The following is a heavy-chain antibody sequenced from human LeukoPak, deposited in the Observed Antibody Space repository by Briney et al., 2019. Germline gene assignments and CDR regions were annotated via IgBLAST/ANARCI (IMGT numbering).Heavy chain of an antibody. CDR1: GSTFSSYG. CDR2: ISGSGGST. J-gene: IGHJ2*01. D-gene: IGHD1-26*01. CDR3: ANTQWELPGLDWYFDL. Sequence: GGSLRLSCAASGSTFSSYGMSWVRQAPGKGLEWVSAISGSGGSTYYADSVKGRFTISRDNSKNTLYLQMNSLRAEDTAVYYCANTQWELPGLDWYFDLWGRGALVTVSS. V-gene: IGHV3-23*01.